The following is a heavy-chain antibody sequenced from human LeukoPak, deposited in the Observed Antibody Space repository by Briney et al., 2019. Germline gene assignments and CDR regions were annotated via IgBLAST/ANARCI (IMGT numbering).Heavy chain of an antibody. Sequence: SQTLSLTCTVSGGSISSGGYYWSWIRQHPGKGLEWIGYIYYSGSTYYNPSLKSRVTISVDTSKNQFSLKLSSVTAADTAVYYCARSGDYYDSSGYFSWTFDIWGQGTMVTVSS. CDR1: GGSISSGGYY. CDR2: IYYSGST. V-gene: IGHV4-31*03. J-gene: IGHJ3*02. D-gene: IGHD3-22*01. CDR3: ARSGDYYDSSGYFSWTFDI.